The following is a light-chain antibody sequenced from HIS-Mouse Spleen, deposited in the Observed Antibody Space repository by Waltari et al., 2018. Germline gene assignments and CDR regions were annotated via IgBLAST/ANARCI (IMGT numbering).Light chain of an antibody. J-gene: IGKJ1*01. CDR1: QSVSSSY. CDR2: GAS. CDR3: QQYGSSRT. V-gene: IGKV3-20*01. Sequence: MGLTQSPGTLSLSPGERATLSCRASQSVSSSYLAWYQQKPGQAPRLLIYGASSRATGIPDRFSGSGSGTDFTLTISRLEPEDFAVYYCQQYGSSRTFGQGTKVEIK.